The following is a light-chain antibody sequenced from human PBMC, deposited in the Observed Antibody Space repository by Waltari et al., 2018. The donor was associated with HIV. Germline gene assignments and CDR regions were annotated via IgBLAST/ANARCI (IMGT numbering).Light chain of an antibody. CDR1: SSYIGGHYS. J-gene: IGLJ3*02. CDR2: AVT. Sequence: QSALTQPASVSGSPGQSITISCTGTSSYIGGHYSVSWYQQLPGKAPKLMIYAVTYRPSGVSNRFSGSKSGNTASLTISGLKGEDEADYYCLSYTITNTLVFGGGTKLTVL. V-gene: IGLV2-14*01. CDR3: LSYTITNTLV.